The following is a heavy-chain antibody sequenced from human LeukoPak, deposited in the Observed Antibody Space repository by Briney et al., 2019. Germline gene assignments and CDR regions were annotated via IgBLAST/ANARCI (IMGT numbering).Heavy chain of an antibody. CDR2: ISSSSSYI. J-gene: IGHJ4*02. Sequence: GGSLRLSCAASGFTFSSYSMNWVRQAPGKGLEWVSSISSSSSYIYYADSVKGRFTISRDNAKNSLYLQMNSLRAEDTAVYYCARNSGYGGNSVGATDYWGQGTLVTVSS. CDR3: ARNSGYGGNSVGATDY. V-gene: IGHV3-21*01. D-gene: IGHD4-23*01. CDR1: GFTFSSYS.